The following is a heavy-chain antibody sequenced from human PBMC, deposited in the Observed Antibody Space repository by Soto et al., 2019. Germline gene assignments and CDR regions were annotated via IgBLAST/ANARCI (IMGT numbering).Heavy chain of an antibody. Sequence: QVQLEQSGAEVKQPGSSVRVSCKTSGGTFSTYAINWVRQAPGQGLEWMGAIIPLFGPADYSQKFQGRGTTSADAATSTAYMELSSLRSDDTAVYFCARPKGTYSSGYSYVDFWGQGTLVTVSS. CDR3: ARPKGTYSSGYSYVDF. J-gene: IGHJ4*02. D-gene: IGHD6-19*01. CDR1: GGTFSTYA. CDR2: IIPLFGPA. V-gene: IGHV1-69*01.